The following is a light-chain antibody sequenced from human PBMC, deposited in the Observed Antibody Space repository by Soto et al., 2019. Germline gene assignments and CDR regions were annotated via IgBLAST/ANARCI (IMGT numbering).Light chain of an antibody. CDR2: EGS. Sequence: QSVLTQPASVSGSPGQSITISCAGTSNDVGSYNLVSWYQHHPGKAPKLMIYEGSKRPSGVSNRFSGSKSGNTASLTISGLQAEDEADYYCCSYARNSAFYVLGTGTKVTVL. J-gene: IGLJ1*01. V-gene: IGLV2-23*01. CDR3: CSYARNSAFYV. CDR1: SNDVGSYNL.